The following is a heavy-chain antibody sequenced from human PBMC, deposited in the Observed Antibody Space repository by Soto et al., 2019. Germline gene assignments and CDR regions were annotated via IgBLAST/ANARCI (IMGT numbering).Heavy chain of an antibody. CDR1: GGSISSYY. V-gene: IGHV4-59*01. CDR3: ARVENGYRAFDI. D-gene: IGHD5-18*01. J-gene: IGHJ3*02. CDR2: IYYSGST. Sequence: SETLSLTCTVSGGSISSYYWSWIRQPPGKGLEWIGYIYYSGSTNYNPSLKSRVTISVDTSKNQFSLKLSSVTAADTAVYYCARVENGYRAFDIWGQGTMVTVSS.